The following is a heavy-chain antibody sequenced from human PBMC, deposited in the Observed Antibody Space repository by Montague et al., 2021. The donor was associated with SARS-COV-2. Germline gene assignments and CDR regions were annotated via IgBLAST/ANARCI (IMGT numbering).Heavy chain of an antibody. V-gene: IGHV4-59*01. CDR3: ARFSGYVDY. J-gene: IGHJ4*02. CDR2: IYYSGST. D-gene: IGHD6-19*01. CDR1: GGSIGSYY. Sequence: SETLSLTCTVSGGSIGSYYWSWIRQPPGKGLEWIGSIYYSGSTNYNPSLKSRVTISVDTSKNQFSLKLSSVTAADTAVYYRARFSGYVDYWGQGTLVTVSS.